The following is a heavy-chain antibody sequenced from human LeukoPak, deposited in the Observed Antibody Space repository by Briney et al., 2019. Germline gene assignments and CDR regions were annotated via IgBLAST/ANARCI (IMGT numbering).Heavy chain of an antibody. CDR2: INPSGGST. Sequence: GASVKVSCKASGYTFTSYYMHWVRQAPGQGLEWMGIINPSGGSTSYAQKFQGRVTMTRDMSTSTVYMELSSLRSEDTAVYYCARAEPYYYDSSGPHGPPNYFDYWGQGTLVTVSS. J-gene: IGHJ4*02. V-gene: IGHV1-46*01. CDR3: ARAEPYYYDSSGPHGPPNYFDY. CDR1: GYTFTSYY. D-gene: IGHD3-22*01.